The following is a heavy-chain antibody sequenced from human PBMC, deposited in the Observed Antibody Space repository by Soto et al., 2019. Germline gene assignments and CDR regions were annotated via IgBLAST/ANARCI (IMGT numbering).Heavy chain of an antibody. V-gene: IGHV4-31*11. CDR2: IYYSGST. Sequence: PSETLSLTCVVSGGSISSAGYYWSWVRQHSGKGLEWIGNIYYSGSTYYMPSLKSRVNISVDSPKNQFFLSPSSFTAADTAVYYGGRGRGHCTDGIWYYYYGVDVWGQGTTVTVSS. CDR3: GRGRGHCTDGIWYYYYGVDV. D-gene: IGHD2-8*01. J-gene: IGHJ6*02. CDR1: GGSISSAGYY.